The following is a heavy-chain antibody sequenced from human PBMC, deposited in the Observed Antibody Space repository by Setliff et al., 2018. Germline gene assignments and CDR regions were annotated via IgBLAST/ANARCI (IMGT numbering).Heavy chain of an antibody. Sequence: SCAVSGLRFSDAWVSWVRQAPGKGLEWAGRIKSYGSGGTIDXAAPVEGRFTISRDDSKNTVYLQMSSLKIEDTAVYYCVHNADFIGTFNTWGQGTMVTVSS. J-gene: IGHJ3*01. V-gene: IGHV3-15*01. CDR3: VHNADFIGTFNT. CDR2: IKSYGSGGTI. CDR1: GLRFSDAW. D-gene: IGHD2-8*01.